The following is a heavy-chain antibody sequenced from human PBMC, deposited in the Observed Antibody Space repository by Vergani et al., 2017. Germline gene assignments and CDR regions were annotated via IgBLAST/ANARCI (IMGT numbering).Heavy chain of an antibody. V-gene: IGHV3-33*06. D-gene: IGHD6-13*01. CDR3: AKDLISAPWTNGGSSWYQDFDP. CDR1: GITFSSYG. CDR2: IWYDGSTR. Sequence: QVQLVESGGGVVQPGRSLRVSCAASGITFSSYGMHWVRQAPGKGLEWVAIIWYDGSTRDYGDSVWGRFTISRDISKNPLYLQMNSLRGEDTAVYYCAKDLISAPWTNGGSSWYQDFDPWGQGTLVTVSS. J-gene: IGHJ5*02.